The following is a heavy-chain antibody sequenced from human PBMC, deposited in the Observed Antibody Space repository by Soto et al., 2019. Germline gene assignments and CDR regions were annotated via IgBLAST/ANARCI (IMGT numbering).Heavy chain of an antibody. J-gene: IGHJ3*02. CDR2: IYYSGDT. D-gene: IGHD3-3*01. CDR1: VGSMNSYY. V-gene: IGHV4-59*01. Sequence: QVQLHESGPGLVKPSETLSLTCSVSVGSMNSYYWSWIRQSPGKGLEWLGYIYYSGDTKSNPSLQSRISISVDTTKNHFSLRLTSVTAADTAVYYCARDRNKLWKNDAFDIWGQGTMVTVSS. CDR3: ARDRNKLWKNDAFDI.